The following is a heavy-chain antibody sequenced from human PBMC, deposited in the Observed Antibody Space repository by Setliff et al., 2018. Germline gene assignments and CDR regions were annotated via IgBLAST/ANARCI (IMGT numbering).Heavy chain of an antibody. J-gene: IGHJ6*02. CDR1: GYSISSGYY. V-gene: IGHV4-38-2*01. CDR2: IYDSGST. Sequence: PSETLSLTCAVSGYSISSGYYWGWIRQPPGKGLEWIGSIYDSGSTYYNPSLKSRVTISVDTSKNQFSLKLSSVTAADTAVYYCARSAGYSSSWYNYYYGMDVWGQGTTVTVSS. CDR3: ARSAGYSSSWYNYYYGMDV. D-gene: IGHD6-13*01.